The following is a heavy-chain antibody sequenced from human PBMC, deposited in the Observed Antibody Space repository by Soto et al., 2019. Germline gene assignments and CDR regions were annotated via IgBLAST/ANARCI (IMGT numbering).Heavy chain of an antibody. CDR2: INDSGTT. CDR1: GGSFTGYY. J-gene: IGHJ5*02. CDR3: ARAPQGPRQQIVVVTVYNRFDP. D-gene: IGHD2-21*02. Sequence: QVQLQQWGAGLLKPSETLSLTCEVYGGSFTGYYWTWIRQPPGKGLEWIGEINDSGTTKYNPSLKTRVRMSADPSNNQFSLRLSSVTAADTAVYYCARAPQGPRQQIVVVTVYNRFDPWGQGTLVTVSS. V-gene: IGHV4-34*01.